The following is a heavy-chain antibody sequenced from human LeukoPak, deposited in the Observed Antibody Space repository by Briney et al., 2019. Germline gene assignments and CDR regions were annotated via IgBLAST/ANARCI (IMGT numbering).Heavy chain of an antibody. V-gene: IGHV3-21*01. CDR3: ARGSSDSSGHRRFDF. D-gene: IGHD3-22*01. CDR2: ISSSSSYI. Sequence: GGSLRLSCAASGFTFSSYSMNWVRQAPGKGLEWVSSISSSSSYIYYADSVKGRFTISRDNAKNTLYLQMSSLRAEDTAVYYCARGSSDSSGHRRFDFWGQGTLVTVSS. CDR1: GFTFSSYS. J-gene: IGHJ4*02.